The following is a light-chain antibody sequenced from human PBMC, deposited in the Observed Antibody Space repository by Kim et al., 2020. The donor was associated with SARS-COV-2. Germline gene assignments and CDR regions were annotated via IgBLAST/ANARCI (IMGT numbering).Light chain of an antibody. CDR3: QHYNSYPYT. CDR2: YAS. Sequence: SASVGDRVTITGRASQSISSWLAWYQPKPGKAPKLLIYYASTLESGVPSRCRGSGSGTEFTLTISSLQPDDFATYYCQHYNSYPYTFGQGTKLEI. J-gene: IGKJ2*01. V-gene: IGKV1-5*01. CDR1: QSISSW.